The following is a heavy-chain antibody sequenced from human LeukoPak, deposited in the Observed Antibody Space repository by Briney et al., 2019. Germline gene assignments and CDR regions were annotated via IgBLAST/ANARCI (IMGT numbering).Heavy chain of an antibody. Sequence: PSETLSLTCTVSGGSISSSSYYWGWIRQPPGKGLEWIGSIYYSGSTYYNPSLKSRVTISVDTSKNQFSLKLSSVTAADTAVYYCARLAGGRSGWYRYFDYWGQGTLVTVSS. V-gene: IGHV4-39*07. CDR3: ARLAGGRSGWYRYFDY. D-gene: IGHD6-19*01. CDR1: GGSISSSSYY. CDR2: IYYSGST. J-gene: IGHJ4*02.